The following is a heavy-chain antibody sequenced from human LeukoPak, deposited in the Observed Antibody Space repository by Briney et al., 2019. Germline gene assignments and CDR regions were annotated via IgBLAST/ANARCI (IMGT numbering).Heavy chain of an antibody. CDR3: AREWLADAFDI. CDR1: GGTFSSYA. Sequence: GASVKVSCKAPGGTFSSYAISWVRQTPGQGLEWMGRIIPILGIANYAQKFQGRVTITADKSTSTAYMELSSLRSEDTAVYYCAREWLADAFDIWGQGTMVTVSS. CDR2: IIPILGIA. V-gene: IGHV1-69*04. J-gene: IGHJ3*02. D-gene: IGHD3-22*01.